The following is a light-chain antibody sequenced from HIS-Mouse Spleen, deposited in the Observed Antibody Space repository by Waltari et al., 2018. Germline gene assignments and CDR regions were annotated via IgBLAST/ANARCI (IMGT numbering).Light chain of an antibody. CDR3: QQYYSTPFT. CDR1: QSVLYSSNNKNY. CDR2: WAS. J-gene: IGKJ3*01. V-gene: IGKV4-1*01. Sequence: DIVMTQSPDSLAVSLGERATINCKSSQSVLYSSNNKNYLAWYQQKPGQPPKLLIFWASTRESGVPDRFSGRGSGTDFTLTIMSLQAEDVAVYYCQQYYSTPFTFGPGTKVDIK.